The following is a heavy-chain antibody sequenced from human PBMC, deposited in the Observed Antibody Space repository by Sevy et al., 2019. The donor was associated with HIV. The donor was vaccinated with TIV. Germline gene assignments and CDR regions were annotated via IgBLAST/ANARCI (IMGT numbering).Heavy chain of an antibody. V-gene: IGHV3-53*01. Sequence: GSLRLSCAASGFSISNNYTAWVRQAPGKGLEWVSVMYSGGSPYYADSVKGRFALSRDMSKNTVYFQMNSLRAEDTAVYYCARGYCGGGSCTAFDPWGQGTLVTVSS. CDR1: GFSISNNY. J-gene: IGHJ5*02. CDR2: MYSGGSP. D-gene: IGHD2-15*01. CDR3: ARGYCGGGSCTAFDP.